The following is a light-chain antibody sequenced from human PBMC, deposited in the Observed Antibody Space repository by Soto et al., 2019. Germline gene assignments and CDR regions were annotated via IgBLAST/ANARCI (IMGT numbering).Light chain of an antibody. CDR3: QQYYSTPQT. CDR2: WAS. Sequence: DIVMTQSPDSLAVSLGERATINCKSSQSVLYSSNNKNYLVWYQQKPGQPPKLLIYWASTRESGVPDRFSGSGSGTDFTLTISSLQAEDVAVYYCQQYYSTPQTFGQGTKVEIK. V-gene: IGKV4-1*01. CDR1: QSVLYSSNNKNY. J-gene: IGKJ1*01.